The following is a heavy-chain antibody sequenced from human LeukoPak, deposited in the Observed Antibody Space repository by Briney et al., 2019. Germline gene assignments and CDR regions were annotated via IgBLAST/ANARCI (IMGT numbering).Heavy chain of an antibody. CDR2: INPNSGGT. V-gene: IGHV1-2*02. CDR3: ASLGGSYSNHAYGMDV. J-gene: IGHJ6*02. CDR1: GYTFTGYY. Sequence: PAASVKVSCKASGYTFTGYYMHWVRQAPGQGLEWMGWINPNSGGTSYAQKFQGRVTMTRDTSTSTVYMELSSLRSEDTAVYYCASLGGSYSNHAYGMDVWGQGTTVTVSS. D-gene: IGHD4-11*01.